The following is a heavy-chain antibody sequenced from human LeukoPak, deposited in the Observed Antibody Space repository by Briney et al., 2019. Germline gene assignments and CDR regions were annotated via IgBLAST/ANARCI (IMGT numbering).Heavy chain of an antibody. V-gene: IGHV3-21*01. Sequence: GGSLRLSCVAPGFTLDDSALHWVRQAPGKGLEWVSSISRDSNYIYYADSVKGRFTISRDIAKNSLYLQMNSLRAEDTAVYFCAGDGAGATILRGVWVVWGQGTLVTVSS. CDR1: GFTLDDSA. J-gene: IGHJ4*02. D-gene: IGHD3-10*01. CDR3: AGDGAGATILRGVWVV. CDR2: ISRDSNYI.